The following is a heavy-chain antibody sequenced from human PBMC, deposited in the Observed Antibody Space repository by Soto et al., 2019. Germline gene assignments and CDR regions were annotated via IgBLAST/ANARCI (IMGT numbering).Heavy chain of an antibody. J-gene: IGHJ6*02. CDR2: ISWNSGSI. D-gene: IGHD6-6*01. V-gene: IGHV3-9*01. CDR3: AKDMMSSSYYYYGMDV. CDR1: GFTFDDYA. Sequence: GGSLRLSCAASGFTFDDYAMHWVRQAPGKGLEWVSGISWNSGSIGYADSVKGRFTISRDNAKNSLYLQMNSLRAEDTALYYCAKDMMSSSYYYYGMDVWGQGTTVTVSS.